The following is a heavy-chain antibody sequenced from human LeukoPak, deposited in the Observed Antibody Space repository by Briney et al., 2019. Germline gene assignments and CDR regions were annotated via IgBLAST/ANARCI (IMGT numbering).Heavy chain of an antibody. D-gene: IGHD1-26*01. CDR3: ARGLVGATTVDFFDY. V-gene: IGHV3-20*04. CDR1: GFTFEDYA. Sequence: GGSLRLSCAGSGFTFEDYAMSWVRQGPGKGLEWVSGITWNGDNTGYADSVKGRFTISRDNAKNSLYLQMNSLRAEDTALYYCARGLVGATTVDFFDYWGQGTLVTVSS. J-gene: IGHJ4*02. CDR2: ITWNGDNT.